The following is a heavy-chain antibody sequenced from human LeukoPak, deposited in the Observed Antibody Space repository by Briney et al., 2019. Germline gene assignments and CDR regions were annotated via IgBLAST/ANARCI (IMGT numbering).Heavy chain of an antibody. CDR3: ASGSNDYGDSPAFDI. J-gene: IGHJ3*02. CDR2: IIPIFGTA. CDR1: GGTFSSYA. Sequence: SVTVSCKASGGTFSSYAISWVRQAPGQGLEWMGGIIPIFGTANYAQKFQGRVTITADESTSTAYMELSSLRSEDTAVYYCASGSNDYGDSPAFDIWGQGTMVTVSS. D-gene: IGHD4-17*01. V-gene: IGHV1-69*13.